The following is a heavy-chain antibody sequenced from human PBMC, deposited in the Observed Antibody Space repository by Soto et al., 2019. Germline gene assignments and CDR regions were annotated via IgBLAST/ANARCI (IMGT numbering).Heavy chain of an antibody. CDR1: GYTFTSYF. CDR3: ARDLREVVVHLPFDY. Sequence: GASVKVSCKASGYTFTSYFISWVRQAPGQGLEWMGWISAYNGNTNYAQNLQGRVTMTTDTSTSTAYMELRSLRSDDTAVYYCARDLREVVVHLPFDYWGQGTLVTVSS. D-gene: IGHD3-22*01. J-gene: IGHJ4*02. CDR2: ISAYNGNT. V-gene: IGHV1-18*01.